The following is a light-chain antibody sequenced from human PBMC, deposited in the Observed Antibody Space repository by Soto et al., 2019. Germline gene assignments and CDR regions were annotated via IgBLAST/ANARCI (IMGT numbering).Light chain of an antibody. CDR3: SSYTTTSNYV. Sequence: QSVLTQPPSASGTPGQRVSISCSGGSSNIGTNTVNWYQHLPGTAPKLLIFSNDERPSGVPDRFSGSKSGTSASLAISGLQSDDEADYYCSSYTTTSNYVFGTGTKLTVL. CDR1: SSNIGTNT. V-gene: IGLV1-44*01. J-gene: IGLJ1*01. CDR2: SND.